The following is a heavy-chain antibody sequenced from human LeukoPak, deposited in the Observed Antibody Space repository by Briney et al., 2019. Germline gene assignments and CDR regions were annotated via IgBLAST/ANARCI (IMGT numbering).Heavy chain of an antibody. D-gene: IGHD2-15*01. Sequence: AGRSLRLSCAASGFTFDDYAMHWVRHAPGKGLEWVSGISWNSGSIGYADSVKGRFTISRDNAKNSLYLQMNSLRAEDTALFYCAKDMIPVYCSGGSCYSGINYGMDVWGQGTTVTVSS. CDR1: GFTFDDYA. CDR2: ISWNSGSI. CDR3: AKDMIPVYCSGGSCYSGINYGMDV. V-gene: IGHV3-9*01. J-gene: IGHJ6*02.